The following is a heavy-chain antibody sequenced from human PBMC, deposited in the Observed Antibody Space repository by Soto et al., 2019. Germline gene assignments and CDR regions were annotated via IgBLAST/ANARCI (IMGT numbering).Heavy chain of an antibody. V-gene: IGHV3-48*02. CDR2: ISSSSSTI. CDR1: GFTFSSYS. CDR3: ARDVISRGYDLKWFDP. J-gene: IGHJ5*02. D-gene: IGHD5-12*01. Sequence: GGSLRLSCAASGFTFSSYSMYWVRQAPGKGLEWVSYISSSSSTIYYADSVKGRFTISRDNAKNSLYLQMNSLRDEDTAVYYCARDVISRGYDLKWFDPWGQGTMVTVSS.